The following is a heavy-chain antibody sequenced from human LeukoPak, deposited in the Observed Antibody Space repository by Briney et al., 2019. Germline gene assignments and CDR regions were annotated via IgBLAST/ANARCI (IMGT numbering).Heavy chain of an antibody. V-gene: IGHV4-59*01. Sequence: AEPLSLTCTVSGVSISSYYLSWLRQPPGKGLEWVAYIYYSGSTNYNPSVKSRVTISVDTSKNQFSLKLSSVTAADTAVYYCARDRGGGYCSSTSCYPDAFDIWGQGTMVTVSS. CDR3: ARDRGGGYCSSTSCYPDAFDI. D-gene: IGHD2-2*01. CDR1: GVSISSYY. CDR2: IYYSGST. J-gene: IGHJ3*02.